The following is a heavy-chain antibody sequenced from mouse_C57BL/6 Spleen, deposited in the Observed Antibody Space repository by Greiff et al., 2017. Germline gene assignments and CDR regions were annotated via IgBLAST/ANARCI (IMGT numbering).Heavy chain of an antibody. J-gene: IGHJ1*03. V-gene: IGHV1-39*01. D-gene: IGHD1-1*01. CDR1: GYSFTDYN. CDR3: ARNKYYGSSYGYFDV. Sequence: EVQRVESGPELVKPGASVKISCKASGYSFTDYNMNWVKQSNGKSLEWIGVINPNYGTTSYNQKFKGKATLTVDQSSSTAYMQLNSLTSEDSAVYYCARNKYYGSSYGYFDVWGTGTTVTVSS. CDR2: INPNYGTT.